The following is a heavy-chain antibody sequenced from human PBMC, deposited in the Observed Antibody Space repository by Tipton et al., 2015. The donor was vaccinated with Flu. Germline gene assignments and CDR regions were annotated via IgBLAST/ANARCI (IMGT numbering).Heavy chain of an antibody. Sequence: TLSLTCAVYGGSVSGHYWSWIRQPPGKGLEWIGEINHSGRTNYNPSLKSRVTISVDTSKNQFSLKLSSVNAADTAVYYCARGPPGPSIRAYYFDIWGQGALVTVSS. J-gene: IGHJ4*02. CDR3: ARGPPGPSIRAYYFDI. CDR2: INHSGRT. CDR1: GGSVSGHY. D-gene: IGHD2-21*01. V-gene: IGHV4-34*01.